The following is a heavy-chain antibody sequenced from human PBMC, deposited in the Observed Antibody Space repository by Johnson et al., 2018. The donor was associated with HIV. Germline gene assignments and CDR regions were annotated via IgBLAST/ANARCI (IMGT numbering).Heavy chain of an antibody. Sequence: VQLVESGGGVVRPGGSLRLSCAASGFTFDDYGMNWVRQAPGKGLEWVSGMSWNSGSIGDADSVKGRFTISRDKAKNSLYLQMNSRRAEDTALYYCARDRQAVRVTFDFWGQWTMVTVSS. J-gene: IGHJ3*01. V-gene: IGHV3-20*04. D-gene: IGHD6-19*01. CDR2: MSWNSGSI. CDR3: ARDRQAVRVTFDF. CDR1: GFTFDDYG.